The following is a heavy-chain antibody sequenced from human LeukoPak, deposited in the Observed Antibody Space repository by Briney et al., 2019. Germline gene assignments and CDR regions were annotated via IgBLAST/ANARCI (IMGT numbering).Heavy chain of an antibody. CDR2: ITGSGDST. V-gene: IGHV3-23*01. Sequence: GGSLRLSCAASGFTFTTYAMSWVRQTPGKGLEWVSSITGSGDSTYYADSVKGRFSISRDNAKNSLYLQMNSLRAEDTAVYYCARIGYSNWGDALDIWGQGTMVTASS. J-gene: IGHJ3*02. CDR1: GFTFTTYA. CDR3: ARIGYSNWGDALDI. D-gene: IGHD6-13*01.